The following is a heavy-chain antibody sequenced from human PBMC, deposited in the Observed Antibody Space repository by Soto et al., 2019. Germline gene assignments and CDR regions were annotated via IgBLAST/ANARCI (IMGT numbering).Heavy chain of an antibody. CDR1: GGSFSGYY. Sequence: SETLSLTCAVYGGSFSGYYWSWIRQPPGKGLEWIGEINHSGSTNYNPSLKSRVTISVDTSKNQFSLKLSSVTAADTAVYYCARGSSMVYAIALPRTLDYWGQGTLVXVSS. D-gene: IGHD2-8*01. CDR2: INHSGST. V-gene: IGHV4-34*01. CDR3: ARGSSMVYAIALPRTLDY. J-gene: IGHJ4*02.